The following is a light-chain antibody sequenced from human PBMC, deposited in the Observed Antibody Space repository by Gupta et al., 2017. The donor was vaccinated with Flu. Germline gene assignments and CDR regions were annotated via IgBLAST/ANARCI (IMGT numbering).Light chain of an antibody. CDR3: QKHNNWPPYT. CDR2: GAS. CDR1: QSVGTN. J-gene: IGKJ2*01. V-gene: IGKV3-11*01. Sequence: EFVLTRSQATLSLSPGERATLSCRASQSVGTNLAWYHQKPGQPPRLLIYGASNRATGIPARFSGSGSGTDFTLTISSLESEDFAVYYCQKHNNWPPYTFGQGTKVEI.